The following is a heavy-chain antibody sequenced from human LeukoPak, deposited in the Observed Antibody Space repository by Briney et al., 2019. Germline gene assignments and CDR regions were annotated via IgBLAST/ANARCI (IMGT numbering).Heavy chain of an antibody. J-gene: IGHJ4*02. V-gene: IGHV4-34*01. CDR3: ARVPYYDFWSGYSQGLYYFEY. CDR1: GGSFSGYY. D-gene: IGHD3-3*01. CDR2: INHSGST. Sequence: SETLSLTCAVYGGSFSGYYWSWIRHPPGKGLEWIGEINHSGSTNYNPSLKIRVTISVDTSKNQFSLKLSSVTAADTAVYYCARVPYYDFWSGYSQGLYYFEYWGQGTLVTDSS.